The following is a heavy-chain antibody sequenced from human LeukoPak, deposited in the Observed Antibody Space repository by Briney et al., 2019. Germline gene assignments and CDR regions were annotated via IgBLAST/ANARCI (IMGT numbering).Heavy chain of an antibody. CDR2: ISGGGGST. V-gene: IGHV3-23*01. CDR1: GFTFTNYA. J-gene: IGHJ4*02. Sequence: GGSLRLSCAASGFTFTNYAMSWVRQAPGKGLEWVSGISGGGGSTYYADSVKGRFTISKDNSKNTLYLQMNSLRAEDTAIYYCAKGYGGKFFYFDYWGQGTLVTVPS. D-gene: IGHD4-23*01. CDR3: AKGYGGKFFYFDY.